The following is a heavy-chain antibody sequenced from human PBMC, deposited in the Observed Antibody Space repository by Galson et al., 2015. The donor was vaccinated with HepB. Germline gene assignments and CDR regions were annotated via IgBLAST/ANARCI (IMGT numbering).Heavy chain of an antibody. CDR3: ARRRIAARVLWRFDP. CDR2: MNPNSGNT. Sequence: SVKVSCKASGYTFTSYDINWVRQATGQGLEWMGWMNPNSGNTGYAQKFQGRVTMTRNTSISTAYMELSSLRSEDTAVYYCARRRIAARVLWRFDPWGQGTLVTVSS. D-gene: IGHD6-6*01. CDR1: GYTFTSYD. V-gene: IGHV1-8*01. J-gene: IGHJ5*02.